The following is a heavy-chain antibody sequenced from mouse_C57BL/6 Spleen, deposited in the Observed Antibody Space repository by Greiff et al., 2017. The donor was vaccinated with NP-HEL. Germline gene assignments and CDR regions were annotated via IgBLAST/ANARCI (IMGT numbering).Heavy chain of an antibody. D-gene: IGHD2-1*01. Sequence: DVQLQESGPGLVKPSQSPSLTCSVTGYSITSGYYWNWIRQFPGNKLEWMGYISYDGSNNYNPSLKNRISITRDTSKNQFFLKLNSVTTEDTATYYCAEIYYGGPWFAYWGQGTLVTVSA. CDR2: ISYDGSN. V-gene: IGHV3-6*01. CDR1: GYSITSGYY. J-gene: IGHJ3*01. CDR3: AEIYYGGPWFAY.